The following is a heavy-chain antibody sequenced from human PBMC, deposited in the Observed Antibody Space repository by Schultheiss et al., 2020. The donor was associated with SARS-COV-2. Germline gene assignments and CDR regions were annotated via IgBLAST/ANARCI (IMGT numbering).Heavy chain of an antibody. CDR3: ARGDIVVVPAAKRLDY. Sequence: GGSLRLSCAASGFTFSSYSMNWVRQAPGKGLEWVSSISSSSSYIYYADSVKGRFTISRDNAKNSLYLQMNSLRAEDTAVYYCARGDIVVVPAAKRLDYWGQGTLVTVSS. D-gene: IGHD2-2*01. V-gene: IGHV3-21*01. CDR2: ISSSSSYI. J-gene: IGHJ4*02. CDR1: GFTFSSYS.